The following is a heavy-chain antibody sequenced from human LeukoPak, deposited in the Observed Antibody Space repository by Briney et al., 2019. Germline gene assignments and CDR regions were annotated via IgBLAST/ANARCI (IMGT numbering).Heavy chain of an antibody. J-gene: IGHJ4*02. CDR1: GFNFRAYW. Sequence: LTGGSLRLSCTTSGFNFRAYWMGWVRQAPGKGLEWVANIHQHGSKENYVDSVKGRFTISRDNAKNTLYLQMNSLRAEDTAVYYCARDRLAMATPIRFPDYWGQGTLVTVSS. V-gene: IGHV3-7*01. CDR3: ARDRLAMATPIRFPDY. D-gene: IGHD6-19*01. CDR2: IHQHGSKE.